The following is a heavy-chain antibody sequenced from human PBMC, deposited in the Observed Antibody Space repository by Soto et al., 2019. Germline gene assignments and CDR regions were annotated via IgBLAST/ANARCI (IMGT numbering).Heavy chain of an antibody. CDR2: LSASGATT. D-gene: IGHD1-26*01. J-gene: IGHJ6*04. CDR1: GFTFSTYA. CDR3: ARGLSGSQYYYYGMDV. V-gene: IGHV3-23*01. Sequence: EVQLLESGGGLVQPGGSLSLSCAASGFTFSTYAMTWVRQAPGKGLKWVSALSASGATTYHADSVKGRFTISRDNSENTLYLQMNSLRAEDTAVYYCARGLSGSQYYYYGMDVWGEGTTVTVSS.